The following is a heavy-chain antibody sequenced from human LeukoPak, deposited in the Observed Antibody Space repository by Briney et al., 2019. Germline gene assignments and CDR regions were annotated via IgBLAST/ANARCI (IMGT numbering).Heavy chain of an antibody. CDR1: GFTFSSYA. CDR2: ISGSGGSK. J-gene: IGHJ5*02. CDR3: AKDLVMTTVVRGENWFDP. Sequence: GGSLRLSCAASGFTFSSYAMSWVRQAPGKGLEWVSAISGSGGSKYYADSVKGRFTISRDNSKNTLYLQMNSLRAEDTAVYYCAKDLVMTTVVRGENWFDPWGQGTLVTVSS. V-gene: IGHV3-23*01. D-gene: IGHD4-23*01.